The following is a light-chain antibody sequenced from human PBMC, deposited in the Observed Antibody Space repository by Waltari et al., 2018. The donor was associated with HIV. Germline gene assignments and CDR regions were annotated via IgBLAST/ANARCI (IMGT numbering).Light chain of an antibody. CDR3: SSYTSSSTWV. V-gene: IGLV2-14*03. J-gene: IGLJ3*02. Sequence: QPPLTHPAPLSGPPGPSTPLSCTGPRRALRGHHHLSWYQQHPGKAPKLMIYDVSNRPSGVSNRFSGSKSGNTASLTISGLQAEDEADYYCSSYTSSSTWVFGGGTKLTVL. CDR2: DVS. CDR1: RRALRGHHH.